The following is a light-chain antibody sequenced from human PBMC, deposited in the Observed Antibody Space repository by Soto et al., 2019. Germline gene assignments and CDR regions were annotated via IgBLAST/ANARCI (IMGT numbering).Light chain of an antibody. CDR3: QQYNSYAWT. Sequence: MVMQEAPAIVSIYRGGVVSVCFRASQDIGTKLAWYQQKPGQAPSLLMYDVSTRASAAPARFSGSGSGTEFTLTISSLQPDDFATYYCQQYNSYAWTFGQATKVDI. CDR2: DVS. V-gene: IGKV3-15*01. CDR1: QDIGTK. J-gene: IGKJ1*01.